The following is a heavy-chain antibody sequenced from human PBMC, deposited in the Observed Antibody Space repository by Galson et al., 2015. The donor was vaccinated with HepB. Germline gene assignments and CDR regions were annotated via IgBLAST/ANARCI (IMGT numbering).Heavy chain of an antibody. D-gene: IGHD4-17*01. CDR2: ISSSTTYT. Sequence: SLRLSCAASGFTFSDYYMSWIRQAPGMGLEWLSYISSSTTYTNYADSVKGRFTISRDNAKNSLFLQINSLRAEDTAVYYCARVADADYGDHSHFDYWGQGTLVTVSS. V-gene: IGHV3-11*06. CDR3: ARVADADYGDHSHFDY. CDR1: GFTFSDYY. J-gene: IGHJ4*02.